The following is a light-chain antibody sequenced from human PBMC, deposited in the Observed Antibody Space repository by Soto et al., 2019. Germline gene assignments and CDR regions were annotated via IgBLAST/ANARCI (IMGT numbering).Light chain of an antibody. CDR1: SSDVGGYNY. Sequence: QSALTQPPSASRSPGQSVTISCTGTSSDVGGYNYVSWYQQHPGKAPKLMIYEVNKRPSGVPDRFSGSKSGNTASLTVSGLQAEDEADYYCSSYAGSNNLVFGGGTKLTVL. CDR2: EVN. CDR3: SSYAGSNNLV. J-gene: IGLJ3*02. V-gene: IGLV2-8*02.